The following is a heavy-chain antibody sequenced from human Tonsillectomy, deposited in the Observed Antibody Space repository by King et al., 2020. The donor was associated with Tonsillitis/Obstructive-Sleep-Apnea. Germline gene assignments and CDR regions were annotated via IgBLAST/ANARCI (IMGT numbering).Heavy chain of an antibody. Sequence: QLVQSGVEVKKPGESLRISCKGSVYSFTSYWISWVRQMPGKGMEWRGRVDPSDSYTNNIPSFQSHVTISADKSISTAYLQWSSLKASDTAMYYCAGGGILSAGAPDFCGQGTLVTVSS. J-gene: IGHJ4*02. CDR2: VDPSDSYT. D-gene: IGHD6-13*01. CDR3: AGGGILSAGAPDF. CDR1: VYSFTSYW. V-gene: IGHV5-10-1*01.